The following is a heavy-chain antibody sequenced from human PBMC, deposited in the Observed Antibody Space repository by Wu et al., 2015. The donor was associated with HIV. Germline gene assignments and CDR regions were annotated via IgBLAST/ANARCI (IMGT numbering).Heavy chain of an antibody. CDR2: INPKSGHT. V-gene: IGHV1-8*01. D-gene: IGHD6-19*01. CDR3: AETSIAVAARGAFDI. J-gene: IGHJ3*02. CDR1: QYTFINYD. Sequence: QVQLVQSGAEVTEPGASVMVSCKASQYTFINYDVHWVRQAAGQGLEWMGWINPKSGHTGYSQNFQGRVTLTRDTSISTAYMELTSLRPDDTAVYYCAETSIAVAARGAFDIWGQGTMVTVSS.